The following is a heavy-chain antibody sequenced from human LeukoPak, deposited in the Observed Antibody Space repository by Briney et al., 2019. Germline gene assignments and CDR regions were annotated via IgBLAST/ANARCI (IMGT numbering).Heavy chain of an antibody. Sequence: ASVKVSCKASGYTFTSYGISWVRQAPGQGLEWMGWINPNSGGTNYAQKFQGRVAMPRDTSISTAYMELSRLRSDDTAVYYCARDLSSGWSVGYWGQGTLVTVSS. CDR1: GYTFTSYG. J-gene: IGHJ4*02. CDR2: INPNSGGT. D-gene: IGHD6-19*01. CDR3: ARDLSSGWSVGY. V-gene: IGHV1-2*02.